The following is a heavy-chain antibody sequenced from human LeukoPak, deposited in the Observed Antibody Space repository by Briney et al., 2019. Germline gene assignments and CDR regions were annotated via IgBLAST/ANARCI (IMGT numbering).Heavy chain of an antibody. CDR1: GYTFTGYY. CDR3: ARIYGDYDPVDY. J-gene: IGHJ4*02. D-gene: IGHD4-17*01. Sequence: ASVKVSCKASGYTFTGYYMHWVRQAPGQGLEWMGRINPNSGGTNYAQKFQGRVTITRDTSASTAYMELSSLRSEDTAVYYCARIYGDYDPVDYWGQGTLVTVSS. V-gene: IGHV1-2*06. CDR2: INPNSGGT.